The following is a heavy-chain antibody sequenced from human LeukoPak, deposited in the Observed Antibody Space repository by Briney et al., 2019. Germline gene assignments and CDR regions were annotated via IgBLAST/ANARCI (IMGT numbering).Heavy chain of an antibody. CDR1: GGSISSYY. Sequence: SSETLSLTCTVSGGSISSYYWSWIRQPPGKGLEWIGYIYYSGTTKYNPSLRSRVTISVDTSKNQFSLKLNSVTAADTAVYYCARGQSSLGAFDIWGQGTMVTVSS. D-gene: IGHD2-2*01. CDR3: ARGQSSLGAFDI. J-gene: IGHJ3*02. CDR2: IYYSGTT. V-gene: IGHV4-59*01.